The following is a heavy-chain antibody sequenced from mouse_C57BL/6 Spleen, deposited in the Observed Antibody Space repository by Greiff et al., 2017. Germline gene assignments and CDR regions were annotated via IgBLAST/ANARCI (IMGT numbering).Heavy chain of an antibody. Sequence: QVQLQQSGAELVRPGASVKLSCKASGYTFTDYYINWVKQRPGQGLEWIARIYPGSGNTYYNEKFKGKATLTAEKSSSTAYMQLSSLTSEDSAVYFCARSIITTVVARFYWYFDVWGTGTTVTVSS. D-gene: IGHD1-1*01. CDR2: IYPGSGNT. CDR1: GYTFTDYY. CDR3: ARSIITTVVARFYWYFDV. J-gene: IGHJ1*03. V-gene: IGHV1-76*01.